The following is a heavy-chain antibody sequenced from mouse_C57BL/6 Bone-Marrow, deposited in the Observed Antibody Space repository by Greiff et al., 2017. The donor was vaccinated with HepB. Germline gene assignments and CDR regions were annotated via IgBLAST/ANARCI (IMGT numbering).Heavy chain of an antibody. J-gene: IGHJ2*01. V-gene: IGHV14-3*01. Sequence: EVKLVESVAELVRPGASVKLSCTASGFNFKNTYMHWVKQRPEQGLEWIGRIDPANGNTNYAPKFQGKATITADTSSNTAYLQLSRLTSEDTAIYYCARCQIPYYYYGSSPCYFDDWGKGTTLTVSS. D-gene: IGHD1-1*01. CDR2: IDPANGNT. CDR1: GFNFKNTY. CDR3: ARCQIPYYYYGSSPCYFDD.